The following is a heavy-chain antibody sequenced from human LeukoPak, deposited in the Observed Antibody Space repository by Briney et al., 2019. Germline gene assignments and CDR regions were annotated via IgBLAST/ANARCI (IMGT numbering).Heavy chain of an antibody. J-gene: IGHJ4*02. CDR1: GGSISSYY. CDR2: IYTSGST. Sequence: SETLSLTCTVSGGSISSYYWSWIRQPAGKGLEWIGRIYTSGSTNYNPSLKSRVTMSVDTSKNQFSLKLSSVTAADTAVYYCASETYYYGSGSYYSFDYWGQGTLVTVSS. V-gene: IGHV4-4*07. D-gene: IGHD3-10*01. CDR3: ASETYYYGSGSYYSFDY.